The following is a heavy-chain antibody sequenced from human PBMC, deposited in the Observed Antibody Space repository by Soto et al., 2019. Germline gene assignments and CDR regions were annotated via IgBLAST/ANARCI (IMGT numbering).Heavy chain of an antibody. D-gene: IGHD3-22*01. CDR3: ARHYYDSSGYYAFDY. CDR1: GGTFSSYA. CDR2: IIPIFGTA. Sequence: SVKVSCKASGGTFSSYAISWLRQAPGQGLEWMGGIIPIFGTANYAQKFQGRVTITADESTSTAYMELSSLRSEDTAVYYCARHYYDSSGYYAFDYWGQGTLVTVSS. J-gene: IGHJ4*02. V-gene: IGHV1-69*13.